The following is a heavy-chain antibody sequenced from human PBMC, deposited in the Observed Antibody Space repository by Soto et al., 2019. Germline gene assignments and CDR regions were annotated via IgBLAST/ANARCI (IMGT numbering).Heavy chain of an antibody. J-gene: IGHJ4*02. D-gene: IGHD6-13*01. CDR3: ATPRSSYSSSWRTFDN. CDR2: ISYGGTNT. Sequence: QVQLVESGGGVVQPGRSLRLSCSASGFSFSSYAMHWVRQAPGKGLEWVAVISYGGTNTIYADSVKGRFTISRDNSQNTLFLHMNSLRPEDTAVYYCATPRSSYSSSWRTFDNWGQGTLVTVSS. CDR1: GFSFSSYA. V-gene: IGHV3-30-3*01.